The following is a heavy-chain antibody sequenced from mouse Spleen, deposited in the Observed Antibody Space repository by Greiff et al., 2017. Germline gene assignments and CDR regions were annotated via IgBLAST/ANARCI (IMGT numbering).Heavy chain of an antibody. V-gene: IGHV5-17*01. CDR2: ISSGSSTI. Sequence: EVNLVESGGGLVKPGGSLKLSCAASGFTFSDYGMHWVRQAPEKGLEWVAYISSGSSTIYYADTVKGRFTISRDNAKNTLFLQMTSLRSEDTAMYYCARDYYYGSSYGYFDVWGTGTTVTVSS. J-gene: IGHJ1*03. D-gene: IGHD1-1*01. CDR1: GFTFSDYG. CDR3: ARDYYYGSSYGYFDV.